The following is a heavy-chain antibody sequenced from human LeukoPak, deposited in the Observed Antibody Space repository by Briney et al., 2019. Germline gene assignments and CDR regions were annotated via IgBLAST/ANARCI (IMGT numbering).Heavy chain of an antibody. Sequence: PSETLSLTCAVSGGSISSGGYSWSWIRQPPGKGLEWIGYIYHSGSTYYNPSLKSRVTISVDRSKNQFSLKLSSVTAADTAVYYCARRTTVKRWFGPWGQGTLVTVSS. D-gene: IGHD4-4*01. CDR3: ARRTTVKRWFGP. CDR2: IYHSGST. V-gene: IGHV4-30-2*01. CDR1: GGSISSGGYS. J-gene: IGHJ5*02.